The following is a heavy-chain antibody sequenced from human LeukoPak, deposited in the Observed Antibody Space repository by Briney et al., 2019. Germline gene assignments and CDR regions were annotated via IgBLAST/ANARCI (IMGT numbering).Heavy chain of an antibody. V-gene: IGHV3-48*03. J-gene: IGHJ4*02. CDR1: GFTFSSYE. CDR2: ISSSGSTI. Sequence: GGSLRLSCAASGFTFSSYEMNWVRQAPGKGLEWVSYISSSGSTIYYADSVKGRFTISRDNSKNTLYLQMNSLRAEDTAVYYCARGTMFPYYFDYWGQGTLVTVSS. CDR3: ARGTMFPYYFDY. D-gene: IGHD3-10*02.